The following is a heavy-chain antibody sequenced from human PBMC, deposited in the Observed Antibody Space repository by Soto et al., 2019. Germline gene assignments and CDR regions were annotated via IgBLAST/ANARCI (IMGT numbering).Heavy chain of an antibody. CDR2: IYHSGST. D-gene: IGHD3-10*01. Sequence: SETLSLTCAVSGGSISSSNWWSWVRQPPGKGLEWIGEIYHSGSTNYNPSLKSRVTISVDKSKNQFSLKLSSVTAADTAVYYCASRADYGSGSYYLYYYYGMDVWGQGTTVPVSS. CDR3: ASRADYGSGSYYLYYYYGMDV. V-gene: IGHV4-4*02. J-gene: IGHJ6*02. CDR1: GGSISSSNW.